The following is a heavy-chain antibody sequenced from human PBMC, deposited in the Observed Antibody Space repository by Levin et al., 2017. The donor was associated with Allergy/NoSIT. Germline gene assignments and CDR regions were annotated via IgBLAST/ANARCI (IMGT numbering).Heavy chain of an antibody. CDR2: INHSGST. CDR3: ARVSADPYYYGSGNRKKGAYPDY. Sequence: SETLSLTCAVYGGSFSGYYWSWIRQPPGKGLEWIGEINHSGSTNYNPSLKSRVTISVDTSKNQFSLKLSSVTAADTAVYYCARVSADPYYYGSGNRKKGAYPDYWGQGTLVTVSS. CDR1: GGSFSGYY. J-gene: IGHJ4*02. V-gene: IGHV4-34*01. D-gene: IGHD3-10*01.